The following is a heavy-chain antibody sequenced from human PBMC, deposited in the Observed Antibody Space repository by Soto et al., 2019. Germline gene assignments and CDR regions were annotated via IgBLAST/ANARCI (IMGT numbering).Heavy chain of an antibody. Sequence: EVQLVESGGGLVQPGGSLRLSCAASGFTFSSYSMNWVRQAPGKGLEWVSYISSSSSTIYYADSVKGRFTISRDNAKNSLYLQMNSLRAEDTAVYYCVSSRAALIRSGYYFDYWGQGTLVTVSS. V-gene: IGHV3-48*01. CDR2: ISSSSSTI. D-gene: IGHD3-3*01. CDR3: VSSRAALIRSGYYFDY. CDR1: GFTFSSYS. J-gene: IGHJ4*02.